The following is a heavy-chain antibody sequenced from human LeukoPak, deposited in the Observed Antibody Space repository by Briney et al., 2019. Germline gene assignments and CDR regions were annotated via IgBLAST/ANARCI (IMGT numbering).Heavy chain of an antibody. J-gene: IGHJ4*02. CDR2: ISSSGAYM. V-gene: IGHV3-21*01. CDR1: GFTFSSYG. Sequence: GGSLRLSCAASGFTFSSYGMNWVRQAPGRGLEWVSSISSSGAYMYYADSVKGRFTISRDNAKNSLYLQMSSLRAEDTAIYYCAREDYSDLYFDYWGQGTLVSVSS. D-gene: IGHD4-17*01. CDR3: AREDYSDLYFDY.